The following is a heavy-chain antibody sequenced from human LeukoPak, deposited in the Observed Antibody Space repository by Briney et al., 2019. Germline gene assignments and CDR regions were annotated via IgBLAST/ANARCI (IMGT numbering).Heavy chain of an antibody. J-gene: IGHJ6*02. Sequence: GGSLRLSCAASGFTFSSYWMHWVRQAPGKGLVWVSRINSDGSSTSYADSVKGRFTISRDNAKNTLYLQMNSLRAEDTAVYYCAREQVWFGETSYYYDMDVWGQGTTVTVSS. CDR2: INSDGSST. CDR1: GFTFSSYW. V-gene: IGHV3-74*01. CDR3: AREQVWFGETSYYYDMDV. D-gene: IGHD3-10*01.